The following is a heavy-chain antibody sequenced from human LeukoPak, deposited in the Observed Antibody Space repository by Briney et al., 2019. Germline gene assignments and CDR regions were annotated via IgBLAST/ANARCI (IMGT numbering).Heavy chain of an antibody. J-gene: IGHJ4*02. CDR1: GFTFSSYS. CDR2: IDQDGSEK. V-gene: IGHV3-7*01. D-gene: IGHD5-18*01. CDR3: ARDRNSYGSWHFDY. Sequence: GGSLRLSCAASGFTFSSYSMNWVRQAPGKGLEWVANIDQDGSEKYYVDSVKGRFTISRDNAKNSLYLQMNSLRAEDTAVYYCARDRNSYGSWHFDYWGQGTLVTVSS.